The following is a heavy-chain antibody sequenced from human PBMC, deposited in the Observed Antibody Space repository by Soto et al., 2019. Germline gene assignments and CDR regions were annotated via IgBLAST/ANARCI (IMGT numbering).Heavy chain of an antibody. CDR2: ISSSGSTI. D-gene: IGHD3-22*01. CDR1: GFIFSDYY. V-gene: IGHV3-11*01. Sequence: GGSLRLSCAASGFIFSDYYMSWIRQAPGKGLEWVSYISSSGSTIYYADSVKGRFTISRDNAKNSLYLQMNSLRAEDTAVYYCARDTDPYDSSGYYNHCFDYWGQGTLVTVSS. J-gene: IGHJ4*02. CDR3: ARDTDPYDSSGYYNHCFDY.